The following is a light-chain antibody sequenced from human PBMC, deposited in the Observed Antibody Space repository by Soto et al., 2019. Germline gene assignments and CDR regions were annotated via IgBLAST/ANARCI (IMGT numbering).Light chain of an antibody. CDR3: QVWDSSSDHYV. J-gene: IGLJ1*01. V-gene: IGLV3-21*02. CDR2: DDS. Sequence: YELTQPPSVSVAPGQTARITCGGNNIGSKSVHWYQQKSGQAPMLVVCDDSDRPSGIPERFSGSNSGNTATLTISRVEAGDEADYYCQVWDSSSDHYVFGTGTKVTVL. CDR1: NIGSKS.